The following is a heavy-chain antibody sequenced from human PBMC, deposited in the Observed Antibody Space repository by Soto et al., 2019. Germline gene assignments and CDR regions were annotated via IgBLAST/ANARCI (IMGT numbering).Heavy chain of an antibody. Sequence: QVQLVESGGGVVQPGRSLRLSCAASGFTFSSYAMHWVRQAPGKGLEWVAVISYDGSNKYYADSVKGRFTISRDNSKNTLYLQMNSLRAEDTAVYYCARVVGYCSGGSCYQQFDYWGQGTLVTVSS. CDR3: ARVVGYCSGGSCYQQFDY. CDR1: GFTFSSYA. D-gene: IGHD2-15*01. J-gene: IGHJ4*02. V-gene: IGHV3-30-3*01. CDR2: ISYDGSNK.